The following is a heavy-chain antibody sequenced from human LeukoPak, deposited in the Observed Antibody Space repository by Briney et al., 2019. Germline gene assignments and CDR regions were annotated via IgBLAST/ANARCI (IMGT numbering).Heavy chain of an antibody. Sequence: SETLSFTYTVPDSSISRYYWSWNRQPPRKRLSWIGFIYYIGGTNYNPSLNSRVTISVDTSNNQFYLMLSAVTAASNSVYYCARVLSGSFDYWGQGTLVTVSS. V-gene: IGHV4-59*01. J-gene: IGHJ4*02. CDR2: IYYIGGT. CDR3: ARVLSGSFDY. CDR1: DSSISRYY. D-gene: IGHD1-26*01.